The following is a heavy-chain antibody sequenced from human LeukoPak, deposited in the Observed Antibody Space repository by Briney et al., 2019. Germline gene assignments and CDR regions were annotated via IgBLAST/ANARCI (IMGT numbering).Heavy chain of an antibody. D-gene: IGHD3-22*01. CDR2: IYSGGST. V-gene: IGHV3-53*01. J-gene: IGHJ4*02. Sequence: GGSLRLSCAASGFTVSSNYMSWVRQAPGKGLEWVSVIYSGGSTYYADSVKGRFTISRDNSKNTLYLQMNSLRAEDTAVYYCARDYHDSSGYYLDYWGQGILVTVSS. CDR3: ARDYHDSSGYYLDY. CDR1: GFTVSSNY.